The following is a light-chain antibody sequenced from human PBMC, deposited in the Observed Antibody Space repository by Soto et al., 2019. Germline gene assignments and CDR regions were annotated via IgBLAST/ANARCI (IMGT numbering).Light chain of an antibody. J-gene: IGKJ2*01. V-gene: IGKV1-9*01. CDR3: QQVSRYPYT. CDR1: QGIGSY. Sequence: DIQLNQSPSFLSASVGDRVTITCRASQGIGSYLVWYQQKPGKAPNLLIYAASTLQSGVPSRFSGSGFGTEFTLTVSSLQPEDFATYYCQQVSRYPYTFGQGTKVDIK. CDR2: AAS.